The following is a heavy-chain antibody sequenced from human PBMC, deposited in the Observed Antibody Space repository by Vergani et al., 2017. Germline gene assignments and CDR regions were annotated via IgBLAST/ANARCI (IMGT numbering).Heavy chain of an antibody. CDR2: FDPEDGET. CDR3: ATEAIGDLNRVYYFDY. D-gene: IGHD4-17*01. CDR1: GYTLTELS. V-gene: IGHV1-24*01. Sequence: QVQLVQSGAEVKTPGASVTVSCKVSGYTLTELSMHWVRQAPGKGLEWMGGFDPEDGETIYAQKFQGRVTMTEDTSTDTAYMELSSLRSEDTAVYYCATEAIGDLNRVYYFDYWGQGTLVTVSS. J-gene: IGHJ4*02.